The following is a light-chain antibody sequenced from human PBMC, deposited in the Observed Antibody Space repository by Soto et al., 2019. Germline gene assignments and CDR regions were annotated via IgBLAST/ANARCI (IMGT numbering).Light chain of an antibody. CDR3: QQYNSWYA. J-gene: IGKJ2*01. Sequence: EIVMTQSPATLSVSPGERATVSCRASQSVGSNLAWYQHKPGQAPRLLIYGASTRATGIPARFSGSGSGTEFTLTISSRQSEDFAVYYCQQYNSWYAFGQGTKLEIK. V-gene: IGKV3-15*01. CDR1: QSVGSN. CDR2: GAS.